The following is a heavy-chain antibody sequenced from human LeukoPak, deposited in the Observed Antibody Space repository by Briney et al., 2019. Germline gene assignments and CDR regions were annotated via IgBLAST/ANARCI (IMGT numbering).Heavy chain of an antibody. J-gene: IGHJ6*02. CDR3: AREARGYGMDV. D-gene: IGHD1-26*01. Sequence: SETLSLTCTVPGGSISSGGYYWSWIRQPPGKGLEWIGYIYHSGSTYYNPSLKSRVTISVDRSKNQFSLKLSSVTAVDTAVYYCAREARGYGMDVWGQGTTVTVSS. CDR1: GGSISSGGYY. CDR2: IYHSGST. V-gene: IGHV4-30-2*01.